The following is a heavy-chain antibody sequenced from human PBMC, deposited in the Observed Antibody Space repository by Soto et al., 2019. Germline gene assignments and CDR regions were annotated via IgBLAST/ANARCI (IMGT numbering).Heavy chain of an antibody. V-gene: IGHV4-59*01. J-gene: IGHJ6*03. CDR1: GGSMSSYY. CDR2: IYYSGST. Sequence: PSETLSLTCTVSGGSMSSYYWSWIRQPPEKGLEWIGYIYYSGSTNYNPSLKSRVTISVDTSKNQFSLKLSPVTAADAAVYYCAKLFAVDTAMVTGYYMDVWGKGTTVTVSS. CDR3: AKLFAVDTAMVTGYYMDV. D-gene: IGHD5-18*01.